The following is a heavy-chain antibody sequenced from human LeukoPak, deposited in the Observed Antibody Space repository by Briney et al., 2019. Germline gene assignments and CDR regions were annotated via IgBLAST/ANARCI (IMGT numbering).Heavy chain of an antibody. V-gene: IGHV1-8*02. CDR2: MNPKSGNT. J-gene: IGHJ3*02. CDR3: ARAVGATTYLAFDI. D-gene: IGHD1-26*01. Sequence: GASVKVSCKASGYTFTSNNINWVRQAPGQGLEWMGWMNPKSGNTDYAQKFQGRLTMTRDTSTNTAYMELSRLRSDDTAVYYCARAVGATTYLAFDIWGQGTMVTVSS. CDR1: GYTFTSNN.